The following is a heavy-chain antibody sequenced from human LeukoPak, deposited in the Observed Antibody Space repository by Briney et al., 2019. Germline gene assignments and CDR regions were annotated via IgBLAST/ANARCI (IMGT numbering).Heavy chain of an antibody. D-gene: IGHD3-10*01. CDR2: IIPILGIA. Sequence: SVKVSCKASGGTFSSYTISRVRQAPGQGLEWMGRIIPILGIANYAQKFQGRVTITADKSTSTAYMGLSSLRSEDTAVYYCARVRGELIPFYYFDYWGQGTLVTVSS. J-gene: IGHJ4*02. V-gene: IGHV1-69*02. CDR1: GGTFSSYT. CDR3: ARVRGELIPFYYFDY.